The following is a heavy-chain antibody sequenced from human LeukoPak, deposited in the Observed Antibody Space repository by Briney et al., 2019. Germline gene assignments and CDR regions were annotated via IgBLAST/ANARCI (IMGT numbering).Heavy chain of an antibody. V-gene: IGHV3-23*01. CDR1: GFTFSSHV. J-gene: IGHJ4*02. CDR3: AKAADWLAASYIDY. Sequence: PGGSVRLSCAASGFTFSSHVMSWVRQAPGKGLEWVSDISASGDTTYYADSVKGRFTISRDNSKNTLDLQMSSLRVEDTAVYYCAKAADWLAASYIDYWGQGTLDTLSS. CDR2: ISASGDTT. D-gene: IGHD3-9*01.